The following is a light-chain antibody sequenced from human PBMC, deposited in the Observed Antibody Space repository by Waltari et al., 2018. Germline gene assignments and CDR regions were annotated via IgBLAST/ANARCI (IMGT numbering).Light chain of an antibody. Sequence: QSALTQPASVSGSPGQSTTISCTGTNRDVGAFNFVSWFQQHPGKAPKLLIYDVTKRPSGVSNRFSGSKSGNTASLTISGLQTEDEAEYYCSSYTRTNTLVFGGGSRLTVL. CDR3: SSYTRTNTLV. J-gene: IGLJ2*01. V-gene: IGLV2-14*03. CDR2: DVT. CDR1: NRDVGAFNF.